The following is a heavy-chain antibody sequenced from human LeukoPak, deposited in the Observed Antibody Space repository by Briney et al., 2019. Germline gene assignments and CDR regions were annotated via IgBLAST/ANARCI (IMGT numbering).Heavy chain of an antibody. J-gene: IGHJ5*02. CDR2: MNPNSGNT. CDR3: ARERAVAATQGFDP. CDR1: GYTFTSYD. D-gene: IGHD2-15*01. V-gene: IGHV1-8*01. Sequence: GASVKVSCKASGYTFTSYDINWVRQATGQGLEWMGWMNPNSGNTGYAQKFQGRVTMTRNTSISTAYMELSSLRSEDTAVYYCARERAVAATQGFDPWGQGTLVTVSS.